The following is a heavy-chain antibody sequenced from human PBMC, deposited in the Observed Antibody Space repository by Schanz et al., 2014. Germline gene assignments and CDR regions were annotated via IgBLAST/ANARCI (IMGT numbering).Heavy chain of an antibody. V-gene: IGHV3-11*01. CDR1: GFIFSDYY. CDR2: ISSGGTTT. Sequence: VQLVESGGGLVQPGGSLRLSCAASGFIFSDYYMAWIRQAPGKGPEYVSYISSGGTTTYHSDSVKGRFTISRDSAENSLYLQMNSLRAEDTAVYYCAKAADWPVTRFDPWGQGTLVTVSS. D-gene: IGHD3-9*01. J-gene: IGHJ5*02. CDR3: AKAADWPVTRFDP.